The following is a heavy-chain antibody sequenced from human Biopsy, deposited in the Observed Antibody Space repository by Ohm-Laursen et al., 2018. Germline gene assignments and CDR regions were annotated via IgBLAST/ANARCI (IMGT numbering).Heavy chain of an antibody. Sequence: GTLSLTCTVSGGSLSSYSWSWIRQPAGQGLEWIGQIYTSGITNYNPSRKSRVTMSVDTSKNKFSLRVSSVTAADTAVYYCARDRDRRGWFDPWGQGTLVTVSS. V-gene: IGHV4-4*07. CDR3: ARDRDRRGWFDP. J-gene: IGHJ5*02. D-gene: IGHD1-14*01. CDR2: IYTSGIT. CDR1: GGSLSSYS.